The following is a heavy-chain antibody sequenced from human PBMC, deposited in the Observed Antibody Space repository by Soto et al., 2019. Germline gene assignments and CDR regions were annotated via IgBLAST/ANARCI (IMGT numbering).Heavy chain of an antibody. CDR1: GGFVSSGSYY. Sequence: QVQLQQWGAGLLKPSETLSLTCAVYGGFVSSGSYYWSWIRQPPGKGLEWIGEMSHSGGTHFNPSPKSRVSTSVDTSKNQFSLKMSPGAAAGTALYYCARVERGTATTVVDAFDIWGPGTMVTVSS. J-gene: IGHJ3*02. CDR3: ARVERGTATTVVDAFDI. D-gene: IGHD1-1*01. CDR2: MSHSGGT. V-gene: IGHV4-34*01.